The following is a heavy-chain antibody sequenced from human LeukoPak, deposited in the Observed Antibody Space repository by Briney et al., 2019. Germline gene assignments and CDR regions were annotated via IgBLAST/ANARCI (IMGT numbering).Heavy chain of an antibody. CDR3: TRGRWHKNDDAFDI. V-gene: IGHV3-73*01. CDR1: GFTFSGSA. CDR2: IRSKANSYAT. Sequence: GGSLRPSCAASGFTFSGSAMHWVRQASGKGLEWVGRIRSKANSYATAYAASVKGRFTISRDDSKNTAYLQMNSLKTEDTAVYYCTRGRWHKNDDAFDIWGQGTMVTVSS. J-gene: IGHJ3*02. D-gene: IGHD1-1*01.